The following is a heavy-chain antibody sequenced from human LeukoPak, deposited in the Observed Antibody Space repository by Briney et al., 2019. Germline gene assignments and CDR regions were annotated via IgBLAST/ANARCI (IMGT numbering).Heavy chain of an antibody. CDR2: IKQDGSEK. J-gene: IGHJ4*02. CDR1: GFTFSSYW. CDR3: AESGYSSGWPFDY. V-gene: IGHV3-7*01. Sequence: GGSLRLSCAASGFTFSSYWMSWVRQAPGKGLEWVANIKQDGSEKYYVDSVKGRFTISRDNSKNTLYLQMNSLRAEDTAVYYCAESGYSSGWPFDYWGQGTLVTVSS. D-gene: IGHD6-19*01.